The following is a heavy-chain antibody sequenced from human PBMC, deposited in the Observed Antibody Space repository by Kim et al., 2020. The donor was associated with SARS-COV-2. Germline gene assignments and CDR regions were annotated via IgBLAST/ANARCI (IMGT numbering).Heavy chain of an antibody. Sequence: TNYNPSVKSRVTISVDTSSNQFSLRLSSVTAADTAVYYCARLWGGALYFDYWGLGTLVTVSS. J-gene: IGHJ4*02. V-gene: IGHV4-59*08. D-gene: IGHD3-16*01. CDR2: T. CDR3: ARLWGGALYFDY.